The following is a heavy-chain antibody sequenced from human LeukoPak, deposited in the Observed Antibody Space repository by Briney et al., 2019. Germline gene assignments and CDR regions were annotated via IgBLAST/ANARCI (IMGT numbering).Heavy chain of an antibody. CDR1: GLTFSGSD. CDR3: TRVYSSAYGSLDI. Sequence: GGSLRLSCTASGLTFSGSDMHWVREASGKGLEWAGRIRSKTNNYATAYAASVRGRFTISRDDSKNTAYLQMNSLKTEDTAIYYCTRVYSSAYGSLDIWGQGTMVTVSS. J-gene: IGHJ3*02. V-gene: IGHV3-73*01. D-gene: IGHD3-22*01. CDR2: IRSKTNNYAT.